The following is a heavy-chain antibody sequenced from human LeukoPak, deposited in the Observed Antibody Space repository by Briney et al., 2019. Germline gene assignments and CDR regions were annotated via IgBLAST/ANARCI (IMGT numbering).Heavy chain of an antibody. Sequence: KSSETLSLTCAVYGGSFSGYYWSWIRQPPGKGLEWIGEINHSGSTNYNPSLKSRVTISVDTSKNQFSLKLSSVTAADTAVYYCARRPVLRFLGSDAFDIWGQGTMVTVSS. CDR3: ARRPVLRFLGSDAFDI. V-gene: IGHV4-34*01. J-gene: IGHJ3*02. D-gene: IGHD3-3*01. CDR2: INHSGST. CDR1: GGSFSGYY.